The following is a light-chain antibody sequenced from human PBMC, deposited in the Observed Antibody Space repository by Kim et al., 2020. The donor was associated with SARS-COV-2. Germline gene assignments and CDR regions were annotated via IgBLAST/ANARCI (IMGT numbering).Light chain of an antibody. CDR2: RNN. CDR1: NSNIGAGYD. V-gene: IGLV1-40*01. J-gene: IGLJ3*02. CDR3: QSYDSRLRGSV. Sequence: QRVTISCTGNNSNIGAGYDVHWYQQLPGAAPKLLIYRNNNRPSGVPDRFSGSRSGTSASLAISGLQAEDEADYYCQSYDSRLRGSVLGGGTQLTVL.